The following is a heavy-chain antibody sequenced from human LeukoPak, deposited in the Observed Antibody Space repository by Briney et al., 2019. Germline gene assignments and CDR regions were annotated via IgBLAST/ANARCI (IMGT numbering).Heavy chain of an antibody. CDR2: ISAYNGNT. CDR3: ARALLWFGGLQNDAFDI. J-gene: IGHJ3*02. Sequence: GASVKVSCKASGYTFTSYGISWVRQAPGQGLEWMGWISAYNGNTNYAQKLQGRVTMTTDTSTSTAYMELRSLRSDDTAVYYCARALLWFGGLQNDAFDIWGQGTMVTVSS. D-gene: IGHD3-10*01. V-gene: IGHV1-18*01. CDR1: GYTFTSYG.